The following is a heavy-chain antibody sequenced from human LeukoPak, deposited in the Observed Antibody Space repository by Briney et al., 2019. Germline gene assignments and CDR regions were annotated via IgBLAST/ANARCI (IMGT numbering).Heavy chain of an antibody. CDR3: ARHGVRSDY. CDR1: GGSISSSSYY. D-gene: IGHD4-17*01. CDR2: IYYSGST. V-gene: IGHV4-39*01. J-gene: IGHJ4*02. Sequence: PSETLSLTCTVSGGSISSSSYYWGWIRQPPGKGLEWIGSIYYSGSTYYNPSLKSRVTISVDTSKNQFSLKLSSVTAADTAVYYCARHGVRSDYWGQGTLVTVSS.